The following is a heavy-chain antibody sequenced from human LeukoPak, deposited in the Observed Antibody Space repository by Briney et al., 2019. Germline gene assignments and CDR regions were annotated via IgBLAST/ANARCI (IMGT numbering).Heavy chain of an antibody. V-gene: IGHV3-21*01. CDR2: ISSSSSYI. Sequence: GGSLRLSCAASGFTFSSYSMNWVRQAPGKGLEWVSSISSSSSYIYYADSVKGRFTISRDNAKNSLYLQMNSLRAEDTAVYYCVREAKIIAVAPFDYWGQGTLVTVSS. J-gene: IGHJ4*02. CDR3: VREAKIIAVAPFDY. CDR1: GFTFSSYS. D-gene: IGHD6-19*01.